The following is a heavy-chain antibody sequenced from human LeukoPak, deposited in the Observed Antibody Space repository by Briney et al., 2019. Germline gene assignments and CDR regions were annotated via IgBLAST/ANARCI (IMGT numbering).Heavy chain of an antibody. D-gene: IGHD6-13*01. J-gene: IGHJ4*02. CDR2: IWYDGSNK. V-gene: IGHV3-33*01. CDR1: GFTFSSYG. Sequence: GGSLRLSCAASGFTFSSYGMHWVRQAPGKGLEWVAVIWYDGSNKYYADSVKGRFTISRDNSKNTLYLHMNRLRAEDTAVYYCARGGGYSSSWYGDYWGQGTLVTVSS. CDR3: ARGGGYSSSWYGDY.